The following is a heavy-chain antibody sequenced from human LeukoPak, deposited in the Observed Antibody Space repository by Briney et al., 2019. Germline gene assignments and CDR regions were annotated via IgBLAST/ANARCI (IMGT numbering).Heavy chain of an antibody. Sequence: GGSLRLSCAASGFTFSNAWMSWVRQAPGKGLEWVGRIKSKTDGGTTDYAAPVKGRFTISRDDSKNTLYLQMNSLKTEDTAVYYCTTPTGLRVRAIWGERDAFDIWGQGTMVTVSS. J-gene: IGHJ3*02. CDR1: GFTFSNAW. V-gene: IGHV3-15*01. CDR2: IKSKTDGGTT. CDR3: TTPTGLRVRAIWGERDAFDI. D-gene: IGHD5-12*01.